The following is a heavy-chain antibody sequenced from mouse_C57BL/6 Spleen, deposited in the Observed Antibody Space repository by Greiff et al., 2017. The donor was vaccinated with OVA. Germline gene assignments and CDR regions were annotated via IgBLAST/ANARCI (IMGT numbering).Heavy chain of an antibody. V-gene: IGHV1-62-2*01. CDR3: AITTVVEAYYYAMDY. CDR1: GYTFTEYT. CDR2: FYPGSGSI. J-gene: IGHJ4*01. Sequence: VQVVESGAELVKPGASVKLSCKASGYTFTEYTIHWVKQRSGQGLEWIGWFYPGSGSIKYNEKFKDKATLTADKSSSTVYMELSRLTSEDSAVYFCAITTVVEAYYYAMDYWGQGTSVTVSS. D-gene: IGHD1-1*01.